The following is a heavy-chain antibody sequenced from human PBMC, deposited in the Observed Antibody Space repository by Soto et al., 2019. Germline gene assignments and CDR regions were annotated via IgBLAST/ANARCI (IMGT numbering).Heavy chain of an antibody. Sequence: SETLSLTCTVSGGSISSGGYYWSWIRQHPGKGLEWIGYIYYSGSTYYNPSLKSRVTISVDTSKNQFSLKLSSVTAADTAVYYCARHLLSSPYDYIWGSYPDNPAFDIWGQGTMVTGSS. CDR2: IYYSGST. V-gene: IGHV4-31*03. CDR3: ARHLLSSPYDYIWGSYPDNPAFDI. CDR1: GGSISSGGYY. J-gene: IGHJ3*02. D-gene: IGHD3-16*01.